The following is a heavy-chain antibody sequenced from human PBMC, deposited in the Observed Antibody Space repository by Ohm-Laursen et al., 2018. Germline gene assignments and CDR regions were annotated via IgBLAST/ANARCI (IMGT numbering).Heavy chain of an antibody. CDR3: ARGSGTYYADWFDP. CDR1: GGSISSYY. CDR2: IYTSGST. D-gene: IGHD1-26*01. V-gene: IGHV4-4*07. J-gene: IGHJ5*02. Sequence: SDTLSLTCTVSGGSISSYYWSWIRQPAGKGLEWIGLIYTSGSTNYKPSLKSRVTMSVDTSKNQFSLKLSSVTAADTAVYYCARGSGTYYADWFDPWGQGTLVTVSS.